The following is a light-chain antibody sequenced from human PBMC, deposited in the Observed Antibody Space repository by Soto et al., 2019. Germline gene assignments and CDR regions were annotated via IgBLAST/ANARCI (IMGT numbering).Light chain of an antibody. Sequence: EIVLTHSPGTLSLSPGERATLSSRASQTIASRYLAWNQHQPGQAPRLLIYRTFARAPGIPDRFSGGGSGTDFTLTISRLEREDFAVYYCQQYDTSPPTFGKGTRLEIK. CDR3: QQYDTSPPT. V-gene: IGKV3-20*01. J-gene: IGKJ5*01. CDR2: RTF. CDR1: QTIASRY.